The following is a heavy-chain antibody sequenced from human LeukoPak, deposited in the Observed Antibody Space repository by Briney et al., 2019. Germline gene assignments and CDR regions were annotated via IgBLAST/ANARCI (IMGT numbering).Heavy chain of an antibody. CDR1: GFTFSSYA. Sequence: GGSLRLSCAASGFTFSSYAMSWVRQAPGKGLGWGSAISGSGGSTYYADSVKGRFTISRDNSKNTLYLQMNSLRAEDTAVYYCAKDHGYYDFWSGYYSAFDYWGQGTLVTVSS. V-gene: IGHV3-23*01. J-gene: IGHJ4*02. CDR3: AKDHGYYDFWSGYYSAFDY. D-gene: IGHD3-3*01. CDR2: ISGSGGST.